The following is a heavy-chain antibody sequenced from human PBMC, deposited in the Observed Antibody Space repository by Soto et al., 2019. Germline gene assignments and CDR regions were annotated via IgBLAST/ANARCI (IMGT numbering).Heavy chain of an antibody. CDR1: GFSLSNARMG. J-gene: IGHJ4*02. CDR2: IFSNDEK. D-gene: IGHD3-3*01. CDR3: ARRNEYYDFWSGYYGYYFDY. Sequence: GSGPTLVNPTETLTLTCTVSGFSLSNARMGVSWIRQPPGKALEWLAHIFSNDEKSYSTSLKSRLTISKDTSKSQVVLTMTNMDPVDTATYYCARRNEYYDFWSGYYGYYFDYWGQGTLVTVCS. V-gene: IGHV2-26*01.